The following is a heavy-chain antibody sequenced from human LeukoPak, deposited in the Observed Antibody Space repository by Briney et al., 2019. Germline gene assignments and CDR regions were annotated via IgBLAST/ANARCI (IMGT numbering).Heavy chain of an antibody. V-gene: IGHV1-2*02. CDR2: INPNSGGT. J-gene: IGHJ5*02. CDR1: GYTFTGYY. D-gene: IGHD6-13*01. CDR3: AREGYEAVAGDWFDP. Sequence: AASVKVSCKASGYTFTGYYMHWVRQAPGQGLEWMGWINPNSGGTNYAQKFQGRVTMTRDTSISTAYMELSRLRSDDTAVYYCAREGYEAVAGDWFDPWGQGTLVTVSS.